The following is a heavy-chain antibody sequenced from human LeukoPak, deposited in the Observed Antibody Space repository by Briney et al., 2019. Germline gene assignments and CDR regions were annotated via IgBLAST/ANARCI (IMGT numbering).Heavy chain of an antibody. CDR3: ARDWHGDYSLFDY. D-gene: IGHD4-17*01. Sequence: PGGSLRLSCAASGFTFSSYSMNWVRQAPGKGLEWVSSISSSSSYIYYADSVKGRFTISRDNAKNSLYLQMNSLRAEDTAVYYCARDWHGDYSLFDYWGQGTLVTVSS. J-gene: IGHJ4*02. V-gene: IGHV3-21*01. CDR2: ISSSSSYI. CDR1: GFTFSSYS.